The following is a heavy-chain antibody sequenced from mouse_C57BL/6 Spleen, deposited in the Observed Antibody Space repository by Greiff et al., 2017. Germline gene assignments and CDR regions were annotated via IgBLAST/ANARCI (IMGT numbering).Heavy chain of an antibody. CDR3: ARTGDSNPYWDFDV. J-gene: IGHJ1*03. V-gene: IGHV1-81*01. Sequence: QVQLQQSGAELARPGASVKLSCKASGYTFTSYGISWVKQRTGQGLEWIGEIYPRSGNTYYNEKFKGKATLTADKSSSTAYMELRSLTSEDSAVYFCARTGDSNPYWDFDVWGTGTTVTVSS. CDR2: IYPRSGNT. D-gene: IGHD2-5*01. CDR1: GYTFTSYG.